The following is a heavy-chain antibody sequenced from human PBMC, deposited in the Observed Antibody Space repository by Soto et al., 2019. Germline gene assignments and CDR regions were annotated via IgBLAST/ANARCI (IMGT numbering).Heavy chain of an antibody. V-gene: IGHV3-23*01. CDR2: ISGSGGST. CDR3: AKDLTPVLRFLEWLNWFDP. CDR1: GFTFSSYA. Sequence: PGGSLRLSCAASGFTFSSYAMSWVRQAPGKGLEWVSAISGSGGSTYYADSVKGRFTISRDNSKNTLYLQMNSLRAEDTAVYYCAKDLTPVLRFLEWLNWFDPWGQGTLVTVS. D-gene: IGHD3-3*01. J-gene: IGHJ5*02.